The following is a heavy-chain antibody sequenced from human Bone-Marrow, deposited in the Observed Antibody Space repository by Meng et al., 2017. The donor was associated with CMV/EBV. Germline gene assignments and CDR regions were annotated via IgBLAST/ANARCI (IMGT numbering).Heavy chain of an antibody. J-gene: IGHJ4*02. CDR3: VRGSSSAWYPFDY. D-gene: IGHD6-19*01. Sequence: VQLVQSGAEVKKPGASVNVYCKASGYTCTSYSIHWVRQAPGQGLEWMGIINPTGGSTSYAQRFQGRVTMARDTSTSTVYMELSSLRSEDTAIYFCVRGSSSAWYPFDYWGQGTLVTVSS. CDR2: INPTGGST. V-gene: IGHV1-46*01. CDR1: GYTCTSYS.